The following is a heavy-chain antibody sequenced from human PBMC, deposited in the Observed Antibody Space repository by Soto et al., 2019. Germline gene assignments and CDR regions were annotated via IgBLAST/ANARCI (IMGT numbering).Heavy chain of an antibody. V-gene: IGHV4-31*03. D-gene: IGHD2-2*01. J-gene: IGHJ4*02. Sequence: SETLSLTCTVSGGSISSGGYYWPWIRQHPGKGLEWIGYNYYSGITYYNPSLKSRVTISLDTSKNQFSLKLSSVTAANTAVYYCATTAGCSSTSCYATWEDYWGQGTLVTV. CDR1: GGSISSGGYY. CDR2: NYYSGIT. CDR3: ATTAGCSSTSCYATWEDY.